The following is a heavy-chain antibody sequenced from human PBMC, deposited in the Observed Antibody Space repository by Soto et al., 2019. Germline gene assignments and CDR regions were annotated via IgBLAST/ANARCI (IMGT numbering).Heavy chain of an antibody. CDR3: ARDKTTGHFDS. D-gene: IGHD1-7*01. CDR1: GGSFSGYY. Sequence: PSETLSLTCAVCGGSFSGYYWTWIRQPPGTGLEWIGEINHSGSTNYNPSLKSRVTISVDTSKNQFSLKLTSVTAADTAVYYCARDKTTGHFDSWGQGTLLTVSS. CDR2: INHSGST. J-gene: IGHJ4*02. V-gene: IGHV4-34*01.